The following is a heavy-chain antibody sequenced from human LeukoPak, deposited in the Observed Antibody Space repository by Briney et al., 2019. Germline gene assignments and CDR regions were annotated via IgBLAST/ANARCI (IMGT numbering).Heavy chain of an antibody. D-gene: IGHD6-19*01. CDR1: GFSFRSYG. Sequence: GRSLRLSCAASGFSFRSYGMHWVRQAPGNGLGWVAVISYDGSHEYYTDSVKGRFTISRDDSKDTLYLQMNSLRAEDTAVYYCAKQRSGGSGWCMDYWGQGTLVTVSS. J-gene: IGHJ4*02. V-gene: IGHV3-30*18. CDR2: ISYDGSHE. CDR3: AKQRSGGSGWCMDY.